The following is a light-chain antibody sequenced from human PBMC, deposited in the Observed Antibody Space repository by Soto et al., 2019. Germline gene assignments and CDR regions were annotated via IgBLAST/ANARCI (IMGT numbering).Light chain of an antibody. Sequence: SVLTQPRSVSGSPGQSVTISCTGTSSDVGGYNHVSWYQHHPGKAPKLMISDVSKRPSGVPDRFSASKSGNTASLTISGLQAEDEADYYCCSYAGSYTWVFGGGTKLTVL. CDR1: SSDVGGYNH. CDR2: DVS. V-gene: IGLV2-11*01. J-gene: IGLJ3*02. CDR3: CSYAGSYTWV.